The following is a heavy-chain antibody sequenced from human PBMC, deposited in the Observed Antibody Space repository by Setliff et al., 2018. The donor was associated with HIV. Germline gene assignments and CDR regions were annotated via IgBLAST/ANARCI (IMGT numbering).Heavy chain of an antibody. Sequence: PSETLSLTCTVSSGSISGDNWWSWVRQPPGKGLEWIGSIYHSGSTYYNPSLQSRVTMAVDTSKNQFSLKLSSVTAADTAVYYCASYYGADEPSYYFDFWGQGTQVTVSS. J-gene: IGHJ4*02. CDR2: IYHSGST. V-gene: IGHV4-38-2*02. CDR1: SGSISGDNW. CDR3: ASYYGADEPSYYFDF. D-gene: IGHD3-22*01.